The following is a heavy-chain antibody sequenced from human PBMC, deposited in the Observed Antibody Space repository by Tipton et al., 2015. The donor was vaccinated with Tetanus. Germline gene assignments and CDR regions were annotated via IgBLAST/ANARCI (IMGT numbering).Heavy chain of an antibody. D-gene: IGHD6-13*01. CDR2: ISGSGGST. CDR1: GFTFSSYA. Sequence: ASGFTFSSYAMSWVRQAPGKGLEWVSAISGSGGSTYYADSVKGRFTISRDNSKNTLYLQMNSLRAEDTAVYYCAKDRGQSLDGPLSSSWYDEGGYDAFDIWGQGTMVPVSS. V-gene: IGHV3-23*01. J-gene: IGHJ3*02. CDR3: AKDRGQSLDGPLSSSWYDEGGYDAFDI.